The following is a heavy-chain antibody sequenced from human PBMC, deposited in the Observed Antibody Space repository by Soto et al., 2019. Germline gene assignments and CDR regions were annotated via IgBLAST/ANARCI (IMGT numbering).Heavy chain of an antibody. Sequence: PSETLSLTCTVSGGSISSGDYYWSWIRQPPGKGLEWIGYINYSGSNYYNPSLKSRGTISVDTSKNQFSLKLISVSAADTAVYYCAKNWNWGSLVHWGQGTLVTVSS. CDR2: INYSGSN. V-gene: IGHV4-30-4*01. D-gene: IGHD7-27*01. CDR1: GGSISSGDYY. J-gene: IGHJ4*02. CDR3: AKNWNWGSLVH.